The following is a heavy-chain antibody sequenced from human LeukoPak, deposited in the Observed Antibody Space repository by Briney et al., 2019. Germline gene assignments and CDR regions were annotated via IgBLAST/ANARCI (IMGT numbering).Heavy chain of an antibody. CDR1: GGSISSSSYN. V-gene: IGHV4-39*01. Sequence: PSETLSLTCTVSGGSISSSSYNWGWLRQPPGKGLEWIGSIFYSGSAYYNPSLKSRVTISIDTSKNQFSLRLNSVTAADTAVYYCAKQSATSSVNDYWGQGTLVTVSS. CDR2: IFYSGSA. D-gene: IGHD4-17*01. CDR3: AKQSATSSVNDY. J-gene: IGHJ4*02.